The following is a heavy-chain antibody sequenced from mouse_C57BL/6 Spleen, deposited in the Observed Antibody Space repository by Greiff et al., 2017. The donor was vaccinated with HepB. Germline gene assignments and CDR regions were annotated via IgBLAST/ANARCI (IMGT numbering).Heavy chain of an antibody. CDR3: ARPLTVVAIPYYAMDY. CDR2: LNPNNGGT. J-gene: IGHJ4*01. D-gene: IGHD1-1*01. V-gene: IGHV1-26*01. Sequence: EVQLQQSGPALVKPGASVKISCKASGYTFTDYYMNWVKQSHGKSLEWIGDLNPNNGGTSYNQKFKGKATLTVDKSSSTAYMELRSLTSEDSAVYYCARPLTVVAIPYYAMDYWGQGTSVTVSS. CDR1: GYTFTDYY.